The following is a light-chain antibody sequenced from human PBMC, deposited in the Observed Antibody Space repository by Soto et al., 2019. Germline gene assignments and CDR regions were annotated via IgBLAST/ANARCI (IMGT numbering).Light chain of an antibody. CDR2: EVS. Sequence: QSALTQPPSASGSPGQSVTISCTGTSSDVGGYNYVSWYQQHPGKAPKLMIFEVSKWPSGVPDRFSGSKSGNTASLTVSGLQAEDEADYYCSSYAGNNNKMVFGGGTKLTVL. CDR1: SSDVGGYNY. CDR3: SSYAGNNNKMV. J-gene: IGLJ2*01. V-gene: IGLV2-8*01.